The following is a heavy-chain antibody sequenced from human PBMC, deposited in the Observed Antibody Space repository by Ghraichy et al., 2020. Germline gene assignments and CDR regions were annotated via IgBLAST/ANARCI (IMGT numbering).Heavy chain of an antibody. Sequence: GSLRLSCAASGFTFSSNAMSWVRQAPGKGLEWVSAISGTGVTTDYADSVKGRFTISRDNAKNTLYLQMNSLRADDTAVYYCANVGSSYVGYFDVWGQGTLVTVSS. CDR1: GFTFSSNA. CDR3: ANVGSSYVGYFDV. CDR2: ISGTGVTT. V-gene: IGHV3-23*01. D-gene: IGHD1-26*01. J-gene: IGHJ4*02.